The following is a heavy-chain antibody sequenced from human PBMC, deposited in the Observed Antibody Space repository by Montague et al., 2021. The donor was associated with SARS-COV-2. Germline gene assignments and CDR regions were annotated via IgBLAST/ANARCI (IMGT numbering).Heavy chain of an antibody. D-gene: IGHD5-18*01. Sequence: SETLSLTCAVSGDSISSRSWWSWVRQSPGKGLEWIADVYHTGSTNYNASLASRVSLSVDKSNNQFSLKLTSVTAADTAVYYCARGSYGPDAFDIWGQGTMVTVSS. CDR3: ARGSYGPDAFDI. CDR1: GDSISSRSW. CDR2: VYHTGST. V-gene: IGHV4-4*02. J-gene: IGHJ3*02.